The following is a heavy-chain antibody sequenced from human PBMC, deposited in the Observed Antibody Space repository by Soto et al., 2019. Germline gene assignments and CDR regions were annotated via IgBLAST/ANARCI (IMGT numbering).Heavy chain of an antibody. CDR2: INPNSGGT. CDR1: GYTSTGYY. CDR3: ARGGNSQGGRDYYYGMDV. Sequence: ASVKVSCKASGYTSTGYYMHWVRQAPGQGLEWMGWINPNSGGTNYAQKFQGWVTMTRDTSISTAYMELSRLRSDDTAVYYCARGGNSQGGRDYYYGMDVWGQGTTVTVSS. J-gene: IGHJ6*02. V-gene: IGHV1-2*04. D-gene: IGHD3-10*01.